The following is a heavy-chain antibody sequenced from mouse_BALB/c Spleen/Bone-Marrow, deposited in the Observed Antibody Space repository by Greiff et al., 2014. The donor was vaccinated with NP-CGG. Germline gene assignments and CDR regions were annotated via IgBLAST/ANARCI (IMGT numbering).Heavy chain of an antibody. Sequence: VQLQQPGPSLVKPPQTLSLTCSVTGDSITSGYWNWIRKFPGNKLEYMGYISYSGSTYYNPSLKSRISITRDTSKNQYYLQLNSVTTEDTATYYCARILLRSYAMDYWGQGTSVTVSS. CDR3: ARILLRSYAMDY. V-gene: IGHV3-8*02. D-gene: IGHD1-1*01. CDR1: GDSITSGY. CDR2: ISYSGST. J-gene: IGHJ4*01.